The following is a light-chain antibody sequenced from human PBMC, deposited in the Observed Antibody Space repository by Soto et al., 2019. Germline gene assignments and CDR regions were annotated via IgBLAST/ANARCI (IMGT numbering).Light chain of an antibody. Sequence: DIVMTQSPLSLPVTPGEPASISCRSSQSLLHSNGYNYLDWYLQKPGQSPQLLIYLGSNRASGVPDRFSGSGSGTDFTLKISRVEDEDVGVYSCMQYLQIPRTLGPGTKVDIK. CDR2: LGS. J-gene: IGKJ3*01. CDR1: QSLLHSNGYNY. CDR3: MQYLQIPRT. V-gene: IGKV2-28*01.